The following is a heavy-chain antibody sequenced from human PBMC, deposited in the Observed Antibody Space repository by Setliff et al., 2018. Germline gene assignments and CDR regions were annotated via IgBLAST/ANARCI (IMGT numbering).Heavy chain of an antibody. CDR2: VYRGGSTT. Sequence: GGSPRLSCAASGFTFNNYAMSWVRQAPGKRLEWVSVVYRGGSTTFYADSVKGRFTISRDDSKNTLYLQMNSLTVDDTAVYYCAKDLGDDGHYYYYMDVWGKGTTVTVSS. D-gene: IGHD4-17*01. CDR1: GFTFNNYA. J-gene: IGHJ6*03. CDR3: AKDLGDDGHYYYYMDV. V-gene: IGHV3-23*03.